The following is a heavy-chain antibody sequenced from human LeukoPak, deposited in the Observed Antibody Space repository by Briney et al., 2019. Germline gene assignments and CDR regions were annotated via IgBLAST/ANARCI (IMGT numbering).Heavy chain of an antibody. Sequence: ASVKVSCKASGYSFTSYYIHWVRQAPGQGLEWMGMINPSGGSTSYAQKFQGRVTMTRDTSISTVYMEMSRLRSDDTAVYYCARDGRGYSYGYPYYWGQGTLVTVSS. D-gene: IGHD5-18*01. V-gene: IGHV1-46*01. CDR3: ARDGRGYSYGYPYY. CDR1: GYSFTSYY. CDR2: INPSGGST. J-gene: IGHJ4*02.